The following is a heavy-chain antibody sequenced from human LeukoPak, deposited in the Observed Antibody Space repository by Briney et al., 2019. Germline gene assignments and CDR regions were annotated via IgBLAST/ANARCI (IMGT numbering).Heavy chain of an antibody. CDR3: AILLRSVAFDI. J-gene: IGHJ3*02. CDR2: ISSSSSYI. CDR1: GFTFSSYS. V-gene: IGHV3-21*01. D-gene: IGHD3-3*01. Sequence: GGSLRLSCAASGFTFSSYSMNWVRQAPGKELEWVSSISSSSSYIYYADSVKGRFTISRDNAKNSLYLQMNSLRAEDTAVYYCAILLRSVAFDIWGQGTMVTVSS.